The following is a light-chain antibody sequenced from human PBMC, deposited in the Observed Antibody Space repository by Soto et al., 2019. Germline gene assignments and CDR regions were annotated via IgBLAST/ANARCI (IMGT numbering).Light chain of an antibody. CDR2: EDK. Sequence: NFMLTQPHSVSESPGKTVTISCTRSSGSIATNYVQWYQQRPGSAPTTVISEDKQRPSGVPDRFSGSIDRSSNSASLTISGLKTEDEADYYGQSYDSSTVVFGGGTKLTVL. J-gene: IGLJ2*01. CDR3: QSYDSSTVV. CDR1: SGSIATNY. V-gene: IGLV6-57*04.